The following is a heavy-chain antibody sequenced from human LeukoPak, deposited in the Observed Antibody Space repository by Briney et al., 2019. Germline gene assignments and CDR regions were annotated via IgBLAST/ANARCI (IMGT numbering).Heavy chain of an antibody. Sequence: GGSLRLSCAASGFTFYNHAMSWVRQAPGKGLEWVSAISGRGGNTYYADSVKGRFTISRDNSKNTLYLQMNSLRAEDTAVYYCAKDHGYNYGYNWFDPWGQGTLVTVSS. D-gene: IGHD5-18*01. CDR1: GFTFYNHA. CDR2: ISGRGGNT. V-gene: IGHV3-23*01. J-gene: IGHJ5*02. CDR3: AKDHGYNYGYNWFDP.